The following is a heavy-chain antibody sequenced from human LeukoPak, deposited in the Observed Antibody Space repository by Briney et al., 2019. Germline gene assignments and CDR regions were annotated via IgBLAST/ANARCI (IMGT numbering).Heavy chain of an antibody. CDR1: GFTFSSYA. V-gene: IGHV3-23*01. CDR2: ISGSGGST. Sequence: GGSLRLSCAASGFTFSSYAMSWVRQAPGKGLEWVSAISGSGGSTYYADPVKGRFTISRDNSKNTLYLQMNSLRAEDTAVYYCAKNSPTYYYDSSRAFDYWGQGTLVTVSS. D-gene: IGHD3-22*01. CDR3: AKNSPTYYYDSSRAFDY. J-gene: IGHJ4*02.